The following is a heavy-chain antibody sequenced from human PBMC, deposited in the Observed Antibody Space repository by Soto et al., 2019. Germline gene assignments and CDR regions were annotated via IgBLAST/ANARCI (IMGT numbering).Heavy chain of an antibody. V-gene: IGHV1-69*02. D-gene: IGHD2-2*01. CDR3: ARAGYCSSTSCYPDY. J-gene: IGHJ4*02. CDR1: GGSFSSYT. Sequence: ASVKVSCKASGGSFSSYTISWVRQAPGQGLEWMGRIIPILGIANYAQKFQGRVTITADKSTSTAYMELSSLRSEDTAVYYCARAGYCSSTSCYPDYWGQGTLVTVSS. CDR2: IIPILGIA.